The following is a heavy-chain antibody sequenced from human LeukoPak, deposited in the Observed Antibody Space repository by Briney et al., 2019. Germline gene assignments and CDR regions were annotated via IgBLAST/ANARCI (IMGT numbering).Heavy chain of an antibody. J-gene: IGHJ3*02. Sequence: SETLSLTCTVSGGSFSGFFWSWIRQPPGKGLEWIGYIFDTGSTSYNPSLKGRVSISLDTSKNQFSLKLGSVTAADTAVYYCARTNAFDIRGQGTLVTVAS. CDR1: GGSFSGFF. V-gene: IGHV4-59*01. CDR3: ARTNAFDI. CDR2: IFDTGST.